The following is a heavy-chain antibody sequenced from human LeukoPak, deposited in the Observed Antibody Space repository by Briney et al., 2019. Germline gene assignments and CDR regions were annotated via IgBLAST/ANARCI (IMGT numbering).Heavy chain of an antibody. CDR3: AGSNNWGWDYYYYMDV. J-gene: IGHJ6*03. Sequence: GGSLRLSCAASGFTFSDYYMGWIRQAPGKGLEWVSYISRDGDSIYFADSVKGRFTISRNNSKNSLYLQMNSLRAEDTAVYYCAGSNNWGWDYYYYMDVWGKGTTVTVSS. CDR2: ISRDGDSI. V-gene: IGHV3-11*04. D-gene: IGHD7-27*01. CDR1: GFTFSDYY.